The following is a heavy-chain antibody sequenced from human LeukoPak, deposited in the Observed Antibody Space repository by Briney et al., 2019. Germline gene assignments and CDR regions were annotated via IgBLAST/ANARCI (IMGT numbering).Heavy chain of an antibody. Sequence: ASVKASCKASGYTFTSYYMHWVRQAPGQGLEWMGLINPSGGSTSYAQKFQGRVTMTRDTSTSTVYMELSSLRSEDTAVYYCARVEWEYTAMVTGPRGMDVWGQGTTVTVSS. CDR2: INPSGGST. D-gene: IGHD5-18*01. V-gene: IGHV1-46*01. CDR3: ARVEWEYTAMVTGPRGMDV. J-gene: IGHJ6*02. CDR1: GYTFTSYY.